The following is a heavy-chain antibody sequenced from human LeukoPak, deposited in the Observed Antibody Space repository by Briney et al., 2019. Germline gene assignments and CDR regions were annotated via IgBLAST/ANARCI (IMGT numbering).Heavy chain of an antibody. J-gene: IGHJ4*02. D-gene: IGHD3-10*01. V-gene: IGHV3-23*01. CDR1: GFTFNRYA. CDR3: AKAPMVRGVIIADY. CDR2: ISGSDIST. Sequence: GGSLRLSCAASGFTFNRYAMSWVRQAPGKGLEWVSTISGSDISTYYADSVKGRFTVSRDNSKKTLYLQMNSLRADDTAVYHCAKAPMVRGVIIADYWGQGTPVSVYS.